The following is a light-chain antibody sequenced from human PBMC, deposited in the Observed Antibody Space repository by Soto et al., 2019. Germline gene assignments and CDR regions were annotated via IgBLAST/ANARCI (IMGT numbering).Light chain of an antibody. J-gene: IGKJ1*01. CDR2: GPS. Sequence: EIVLTQSPGTLSLSPGERATLSCRASQSISSSFLAWYQQKPGQAPRLLIYGPSSRATGIPDRFSGSGSGTDFTLPISRLEPEDLAVYYCQLYGSSPPWTFGQGTKLEI. CDR1: QSISSSF. CDR3: QLYGSSPPWT. V-gene: IGKV3-20*01.